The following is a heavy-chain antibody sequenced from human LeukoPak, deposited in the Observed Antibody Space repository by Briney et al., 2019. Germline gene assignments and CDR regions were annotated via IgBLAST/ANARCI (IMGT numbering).Heavy chain of an antibody. CDR1: GGSINDYY. CDR2: IYGSGST. Sequence: SSETLSLTCTVSGGSINDYYWSWIRQPPGKGLEWIGYIYGSGSTNYNPSLRSRVTISVDTSKNQFSLKLSSVTAADTAVYYCARLAGGVVVKDWGQGTLVTVSS. D-gene: IGHD2-15*01. V-gene: IGHV4-59*08. J-gene: IGHJ4*02. CDR3: ARLAGGVVVKD.